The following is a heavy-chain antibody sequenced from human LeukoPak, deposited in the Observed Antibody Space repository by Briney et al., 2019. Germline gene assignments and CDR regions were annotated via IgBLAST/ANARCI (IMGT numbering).Heavy chain of an antibody. D-gene: IGHD3-22*01. CDR2: IYYSGST. J-gene: IGHJ4*02. CDR3: ARAVGDSSGYYDY. CDR1: GGSISSGGYY. V-gene: IGHV4-31*03. Sequence: SETLPLTCTVSGGSISSGGYYWSWIRQHLGKGLEWIGYIYYSGSTYYNPSLKSRVTISVDTSKNQFSLKLSSVTAADTAVYYCARAVGDSSGYYDYWGQGTLVTVSS.